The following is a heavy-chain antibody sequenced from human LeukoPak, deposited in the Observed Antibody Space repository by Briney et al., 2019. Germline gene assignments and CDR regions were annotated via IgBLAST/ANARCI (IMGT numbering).Heavy chain of an antibody. CDR2: TNNDGSST. J-gene: IGHJ4*02. V-gene: IGHV3-74*01. D-gene: IGHD5-18*01. CDR3: ARSDTAMVKGLY. Sequence: PGGSLRLSCAASGFTFSSYWMRWARQAPGKGLVWVSRTNNDGSSTSYADSVKGRFTISRDNAKNTLYLQMNSLRAEDTAVYYCARSDTAMVKGLYWGQGTLVTVSS. CDR1: GFTFSSYW.